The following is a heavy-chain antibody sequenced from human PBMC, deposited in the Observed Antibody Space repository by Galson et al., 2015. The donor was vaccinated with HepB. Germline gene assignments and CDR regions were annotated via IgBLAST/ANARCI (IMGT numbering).Heavy chain of an antibody. CDR3: ARGFSGYDVVGEYFQH. D-gene: IGHD5-12*01. CDR1: GYTFTSYY. Sequence: SVKVSCKASGYTFTSYYMHWVRQAPGQGLEWMGIINPSGGSTSYAQKFQGRVTMTRDTSTSTVYMELSSLRSEDTAVYYCARGFSGYDVVGEYFQHWGQGTLVTVSS. CDR2: INPSGGST. V-gene: IGHV1-46*01. J-gene: IGHJ1*01.